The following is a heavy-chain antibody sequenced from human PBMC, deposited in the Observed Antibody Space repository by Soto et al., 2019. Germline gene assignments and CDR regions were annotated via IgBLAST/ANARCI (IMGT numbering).Heavy chain of an antibody. D-gene: IGHD3-3*01. J-gene: IGHJ4*02. Sequence: SETLSLTCTVSGVSISSYYWSWIRQPPGKGLEWIGYIYYSGSTNYNPSLKSRVTISVDTSKNQFSLKLSSVTAADTAVYYCARRFGFLEWSYFDYWGQGTLVTVSS. CDR1: GVSISSYY. V-gene: IGHV4-59*01. CDR3: ARRFGFLEWSYFDY. CDR2: IYYSGST.